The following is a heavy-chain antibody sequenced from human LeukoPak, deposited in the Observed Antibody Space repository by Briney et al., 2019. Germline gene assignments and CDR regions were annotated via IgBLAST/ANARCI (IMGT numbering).Heavy chain of an antibody. J-gene: IGHJ3*02. CDR3: ARGFLLRYFDWLPPTDDAFDI. V-gene: IGHV4-34*01. CDR1: GGSFSGYY. CDR2: INHSGST. Sequence: SETLSLTCAVYGGSFSGYYWSWIRQPPGKGLEWIGEINHSGSTNYNPSLKSRVTISVDTSKNQFSLKLSSVTAADTAAYYCARGFLLRYFDWLPPTDDAFDIWGQGTMVTVSS. D-gene: IGHD3-9*01.